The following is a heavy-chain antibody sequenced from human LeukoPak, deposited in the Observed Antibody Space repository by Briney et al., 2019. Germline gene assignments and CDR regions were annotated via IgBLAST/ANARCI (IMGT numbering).Heavy chain of an antibody. CDR3: ARHPRGRYSYGDY. Sequence: PGGSLRLSCAASGFAFSSYEINWVRQAPGKGLEWVSFISSGGSTTYYADSVKGRFTISRDNAKNSLYLHMNSLRAEDTAVYYCARHPRGRYSYGDYWGQGTLVTVSS. CDR1: GFAFSSYE. V-gene: IGHV3-48*03. CDR2: ISSGGSTT. J-gene: IGHJ4*02. D-gene: IGHD5-18*01.